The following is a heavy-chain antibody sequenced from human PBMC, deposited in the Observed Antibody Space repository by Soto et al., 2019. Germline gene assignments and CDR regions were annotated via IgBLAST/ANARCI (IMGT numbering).Heavy chain of an antibody. CDR1: GFTFSSYE. Sequence: GGSLRLSCAASGFTFSSYEMNWVRQAPGKGLEWVSYISSSGSTIYYADSVKGRFTISRDNAKNSLYLQMNSLRAEDTDVYYCARGEDYGSGSYDYWGQGTLVTVSS. D-gene: IGHD3-10*01. J-gene: IGHJ4*02. V-gene: IGHV3-48*03. CDR3: ARGEDYGSGSYDY. CDR2: ISSSGSTI.